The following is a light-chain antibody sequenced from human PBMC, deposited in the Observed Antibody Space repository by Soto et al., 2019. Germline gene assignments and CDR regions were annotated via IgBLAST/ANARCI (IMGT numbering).Light chain of an antibody. J-gene: IGLJ1*01. CDR2: NVN. CDR1: NSDIGAYDY. Sequence: QSALTQPASVSGSPGQSITISCSGTNSDIGAYDYVSWYQQHPGKPPKLIIYNVNNRPSGVSFRFSGSKSANTASLTISGLQTEDEADYYCLSHTTRRIYVFGPGTKVTVL. V-gene: IGLV2-14*03. CDR3: LSHTTRRIYV.